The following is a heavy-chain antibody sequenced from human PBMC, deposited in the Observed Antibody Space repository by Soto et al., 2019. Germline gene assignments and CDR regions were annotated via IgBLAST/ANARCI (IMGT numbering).Heavy chain of an antibody. CDR1: GDSVSSDSTA. CDR2: TYYKSKWFY. D-gene: IGHD6-19*01. CDR3: ARGDQWLLS. J-gene: IGHJ1*01. V-gene: IGHV6-1*01. Sequence: SQTLSLTCDISGDSVSSDSTAWNWIRQSPSRGLEWLGRTYYKSKWFYNYAVSVRSRIAIKSDTSKNQFSLQLNSVTPEDTAVYFCARGDQWLLSWRERTLVTVSS.